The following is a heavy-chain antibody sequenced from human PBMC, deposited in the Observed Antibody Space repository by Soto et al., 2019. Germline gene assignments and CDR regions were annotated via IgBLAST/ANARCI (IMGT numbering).Heavy chain of an antibody. V-gene: IGHV1-8*02. Sequence: QVQLVQSGSEVKKPGASVKVSCKASGYTFSLYDINSVRQATGQGREWLGWMNPNSGKTGYAQKFQGRVTMTRNTSIITAYMELSSLRSEDTGVYYCATAGYCRSTSCYAGFDYWCQGTRVTV. D-gene: IGHD2-2*01. CDR1: GYTFSLYD. J-gene: IGHJ4*02. CDR2: MNPNSGKT. CDR3: ATAGYCRSTSCYAGFDY.